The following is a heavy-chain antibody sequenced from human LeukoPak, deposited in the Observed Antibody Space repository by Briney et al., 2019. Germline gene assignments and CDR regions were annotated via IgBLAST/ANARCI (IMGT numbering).Heavy chain of an antibody. D-gene: IGHD3-10*01. V-gene: IGHV1-69*13. J-gene: IGHJ6*03. CDR3: ARGEPVYYGSGSPPYYYYYLDV. Sequence: SVKVSCKASGGTFSSYAISWVRPAPGQGREWMGGIITIFGTANYAQKFQGRVTITADESTSTAYMELSSLRSEDTAVYYCARGEPVYYGSGSPPYYYYYLDVWGKGTTVTISS. CDR2: IITIFGTA. CDR1: GGTFSSYA.